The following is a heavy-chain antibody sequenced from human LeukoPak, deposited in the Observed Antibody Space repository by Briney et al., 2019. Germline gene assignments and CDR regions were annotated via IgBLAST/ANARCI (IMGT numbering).Heavy chain of an antibody. CDR2: MNPNSGNT. J-gene: IGHJ5*02. Sequence: GASVKVSCKASGYTFTSYDINWVRQATGQGLEWMGWMNPNSGNTGYAQKFQGRVTMTRNTSISTAYMELSSLRSEDTAVYYCARGQIAAAGYWFDPWGQGTLVTVSS. V-gene: IGHV1-8*01. D-gene: IGHD6-13*01. CDR3: ARGQIAAAGYWFDP. CDR1: GYTFTSYD.